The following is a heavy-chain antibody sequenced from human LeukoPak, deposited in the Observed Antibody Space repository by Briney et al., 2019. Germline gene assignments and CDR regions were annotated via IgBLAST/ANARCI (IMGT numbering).Heavy chain of an antibody. CDR1: GGSNSSGGYS. D-gene: IGHD6-19*01. CDR2: IYHSGGT. J-gene: IGHJ4*02. Sequence: PSETLSLTCAVSGGSNSSGGYSWSWIRQPPGKGLEWIGYIYHSGGTSYNSSLKDRVTISVDRSKNQFSLKLTSVTAADTAVYYCARDQRGWYGLFDYWGQGTLVTVSS. CDR3: ARDQRGWYGLFDY. V-gene: IGHV4-30-2*01.